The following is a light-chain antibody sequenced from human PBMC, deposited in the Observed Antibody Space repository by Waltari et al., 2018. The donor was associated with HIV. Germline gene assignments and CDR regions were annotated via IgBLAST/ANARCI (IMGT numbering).Light chain of an antibody. CDR3: QQFRTRT. J-gene: IGKJ1*01. CDR2: GAS. CDR1: QGVCSN. Sequence: EIVMTQSPATLSVSPGESATLSCWASQGVCSNVAWSQQKPGQAPRLLIYGASTRASGVPARFSGSASGIEFTLTISSLQSEDSAVYYCQQFRTRTFGQGTKVEI. V-gene: IGKV3-15*01.